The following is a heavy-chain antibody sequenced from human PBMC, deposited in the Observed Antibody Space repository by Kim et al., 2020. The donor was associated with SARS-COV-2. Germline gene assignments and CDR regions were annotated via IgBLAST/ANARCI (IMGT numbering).Heavy chain of an antibody. CDR3: AQEISPSVAAAGYVDY. CDR1: GFTFDDYA. Sequence: GGSLRLSCAASGFTFDDYAMHWVRQAPGKGLEWVSATSGNSGRIGYADSVKGRFTISRDNAKNSLYLQMNSLRAEDTALYYCAQEISPSVAAAGYVDYWGQGTLFTVSS. CDR2: TSGNSGRI. V-gene: IGHV3-9*01. D-gene: IGHD6-13*01. J-gene: IGHJ4*02.